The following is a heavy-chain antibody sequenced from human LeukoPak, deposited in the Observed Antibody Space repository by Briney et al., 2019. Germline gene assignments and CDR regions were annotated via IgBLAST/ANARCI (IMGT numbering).Heavy chain of an antibody. CDR2: IKSKTDGGTR. V-gene: IGHV3-15*01. J-gene: IGHJ4*02. CDR1: GFTFSNAW. D-gene: IGHD6-19*01. Sequence: GGSLRLSCAASGFTFSNAWMSWVRQAPGKVLEWVGRIKSKTDGGTRDYAGPVKGRLTISRDDSSNTLYLQMNSLKTDGTGVYYCSTYSSAWSYDYWGQGTLVTVFS. CDR3: STYSSAWSYDY.